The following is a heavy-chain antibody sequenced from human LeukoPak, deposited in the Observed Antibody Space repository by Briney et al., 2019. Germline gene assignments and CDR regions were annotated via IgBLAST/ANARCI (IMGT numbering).Heavy chain of an antibody. V-gene: IGHV3-23*01. D-gene: IGHD3-10*01. J-gene: IGHJ3*01. CDR2: ISGDGAST. Sequence: QPGGSLRLSCAASGFTFAIHAMTWVRQAPGKGLEWVSGISGDGASTHYAESVKGQFTISRDNSQHTLFLQMNSLRVEDTAIYYCAKDSYVSGRPLHTFDVWGQGTMVTVSS. CDR3: AKDSYVSGRPLHTFDV. CDR1: GFTFAIHA.